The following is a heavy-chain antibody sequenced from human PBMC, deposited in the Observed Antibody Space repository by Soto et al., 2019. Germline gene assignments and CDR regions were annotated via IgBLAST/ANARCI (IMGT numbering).Heavy chain of an antibody. J-gene: IGHJ6*02. CDR3: ARALPAEDYYYYGMDV. CDR1: GGSISSSSYY. Sequence: SETLSLTCTVSGGSISSSSYYWGWIRQPPGKGLEWIGSIYYSGSTYYNPSLKSRVTISVDRSKNQFSLKLSSVTAADTAVYYCARALPAEDYYYYGMDVWGQGTTVTVSS. V-gene: IGHV4-39*07. CDR2: IYYSGST.